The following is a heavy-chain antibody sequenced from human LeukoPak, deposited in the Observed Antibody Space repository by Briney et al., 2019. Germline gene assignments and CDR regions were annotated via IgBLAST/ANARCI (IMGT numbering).Heavy chain of an antibody. J-gene: IGHJ4*02. CDR2: IKQDGSEK. Sequence: GGSLRLSCAASGFTFGTYDMYWIRQAPGKGLEWVANIKQDGSEKYYVDSVKGRFTISRDNAKNSLYLQMNSLRAEDMALYYCAKGGGRGYSSSWYGGRPFDYWGQGTLVTVSS. D-gene: IGHD6-13*01. CDR3: AKGGGRGYSSSWYGGRPFDY. V-gene: IGHV3-7*03. CDR1: GFTFGTYD.